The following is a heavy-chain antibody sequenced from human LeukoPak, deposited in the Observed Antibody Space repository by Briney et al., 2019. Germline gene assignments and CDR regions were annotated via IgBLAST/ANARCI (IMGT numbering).Heavy chain of an antibody. CDR1: GGSISSYY. D-gene: IGHD5-12*01. J-gene: IGHJ4*02. CDR2: IYYSGST. Sequence: SETLSLTCTVSGGSISSYYWSWIRQPPGKGLEWIGYIYYSGSTNYNPSLKSRVTISVDTSKKQFSLKLSSVTAADTAVYYCARAYRGYVPDYWGQGTLVTVSS. CDR3: ARAYRGYVPDY. V-gene: IGHV4-59*08.